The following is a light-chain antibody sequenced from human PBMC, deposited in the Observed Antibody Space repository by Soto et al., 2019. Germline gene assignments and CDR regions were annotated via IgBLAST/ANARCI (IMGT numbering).Light chain of an antibody. Sequence: QPVLTQPPSASGTPGQSVPISCSGSISNLGSNFIFWYQQLPGAPPKLLISRNNERPSGGPDRFSGSKSGTSASLAIDGLRSEDEDDYHCAAWDDSLRAVVFGGGTKLTVL. CDR3: AAWDDSLRAVV. J-gene: IGLJ3*02. V-gene: IGLV1-47*01. CDR2: RNN. CDR1: ISNLGSNF.